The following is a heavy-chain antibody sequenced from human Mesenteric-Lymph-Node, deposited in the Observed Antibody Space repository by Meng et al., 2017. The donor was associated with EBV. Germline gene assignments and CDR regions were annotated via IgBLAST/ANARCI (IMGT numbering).Heavy chain of an antibody. D-gene: IGHD5-24*01. CDR2: IYYSGST. CDR3: ALGSGNNNYFGY. V-gene: IGHV4-30-4*01. Sequence: QLQESGPGLVKSSETLSLTCTVSGGSISSGGYYWSWIRQPPGKGLEWIGYIYYSGSTYYNPSLKSRLTISLDTSKNQFSLKLSSVTAADTAVYYCALGSGNNNYFGYWGQGVLVTVSS. J-gene: IGHJ4*02. CDR1: GGSISSGGYY.